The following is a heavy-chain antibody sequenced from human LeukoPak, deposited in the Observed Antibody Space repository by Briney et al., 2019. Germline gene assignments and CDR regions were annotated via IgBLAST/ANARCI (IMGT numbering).Heavy chain of an antibody. Sequence: SETLSLTCTVSGGSISSSSYYWGWIRQPPGKGLEWIGSIYYSGSTYYNPSLKSRVTISVDTSKNQFSLKLSSVTAADTAVYYCARVGYDSSGGNPPPFDYWGQGTLVTVS. D-gene: IGHD3-22*01. V-gene: IGHV4-39*07. CDR1: GGSISSSSYY. CDR3: ARVGYDSSGGNPPPFDY. J-gene: IGHJ4*02. CDR2: IYYSGST.